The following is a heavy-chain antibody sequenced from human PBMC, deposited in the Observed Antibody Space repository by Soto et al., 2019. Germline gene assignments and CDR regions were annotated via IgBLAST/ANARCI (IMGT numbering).Heavy chain of an antibody. Sequence: HPGGSLRLSCAASGFTFSSYAMHWVRQAPGKGLEWVAVISYDGSNKYYADSVKGRFTISRDNSKNTLYLQMNSLRAEDTAVYYCARDKYSSGWYGILDYWGQGTLVTVSS. CDR2: ISYDGSNK. D-gene: IGHD6-19*01. CDR1: GFTFSSYA. V-gene: IGHV3-30-3*01. J-gene: IGHJ4*02. CDR3: ARDKYSSGWYGILDY.